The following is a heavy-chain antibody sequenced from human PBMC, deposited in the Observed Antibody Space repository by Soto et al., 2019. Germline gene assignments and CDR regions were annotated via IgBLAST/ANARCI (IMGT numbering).Heavy chain of an antibody. CDR2: IRASGGSA. Sequence: EVELLESGGDLVRPGGSLRLSCAASGFTFSTYDMGWVRQSPGKGLEWVSSIRASGGSAYYADSVKGRFTISRDNSNNRVFLQMNSVRAEDTAVYYCAKIGFQKWLVDSYFDNWGQGTLVTVSS. CDR3: AKIGFQKWLVDSYFDN. J-gene: IGHJ4*02. CDR1: GFTFSTYD. V-gene: IGHV3-23*01. D-gene: IGHD3-22*01.